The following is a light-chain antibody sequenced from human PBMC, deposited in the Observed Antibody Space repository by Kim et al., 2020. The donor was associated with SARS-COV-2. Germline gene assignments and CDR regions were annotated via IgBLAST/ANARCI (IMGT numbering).Light chain of an antibody. CDR1: QSVSSN. V-gene: IGKV3-15*01. CDR2: GAS. Sequence: SPGERAALSCRASQSVSSNFAWYQQQPGQAPRLLIYGASTRATGVPARCSGSGSGTEFTLTISSLQSEDFALYYCQQYNNWPPWTFGQGTKVDIK. CDR3: QQYNNWPPWT. J-gene: IGKJ1*01.